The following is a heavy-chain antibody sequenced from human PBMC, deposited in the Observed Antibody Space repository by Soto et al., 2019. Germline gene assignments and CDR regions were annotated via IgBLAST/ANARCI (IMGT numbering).Heavy chain of an antibody. V-gene: IGHV4-34*01. CDR3: ARGPVRGNYYYYYIDV. CDR2: INHSGSP. CDR1: GGSFSGYY. Sequence: SETLSLTCAVYGGSFSGYYWSWIRQPPGKGLEWIGEINHSGSPNYNPSLKSRVTISVDTSKNQLSLKLSSVTAADTAVYYCARGPVRGNYYYYYIDVWGKGTTVTVSS. D-gene: IGHD3-10*01. J-gene: IGHJ6*03.